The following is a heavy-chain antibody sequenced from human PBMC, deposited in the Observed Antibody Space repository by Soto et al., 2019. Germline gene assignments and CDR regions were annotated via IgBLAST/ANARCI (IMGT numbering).Heavy chain of an antibody. Sequence: SVKVSCKASGGTFSSYAISWVRQAPGQGLEWMGGIIPIFGTANYAQKFQGRVTITADESTSTAYMELSSLRSEDTAVYYCAAWSGYLYNYYYYGMDVWGQGTTVTVSS. J-gene: IGHJ6*02. CDR2: IIPIFGTA. CDR1: GGTFSSYA. CDR3: AAWSGYLYNYYYYGMDV. D-gene: IGHD3-3*01. V-gene: IGHV1-69*13.